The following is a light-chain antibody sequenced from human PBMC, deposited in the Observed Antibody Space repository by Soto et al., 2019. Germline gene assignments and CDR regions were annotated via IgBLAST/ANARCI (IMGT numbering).Light chain of an antibody. CDR2: TAS. Sequence: EIVMTQSPATLSVSPGERATLSCRASQSVSSNLAWYQQKPGQAPRLLIYTASTRATGIPARFSGSGSETEFTLTISSLQSEDFAVYYCQQYNNWPYTFGQGTKVEIK. V-gene: IGKV3-15*01. CDR1: QSVSSN. J-gene: IGKJ2*01. CDR3: QQYNNWPYT.